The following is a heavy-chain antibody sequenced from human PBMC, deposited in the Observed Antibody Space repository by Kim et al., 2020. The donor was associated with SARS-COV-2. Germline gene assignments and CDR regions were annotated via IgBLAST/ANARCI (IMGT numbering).Heavy chain of an antibody. Sequence: GGSLRLSCAASGFTFSSYGMHWVRQAPGKGLEWVAVIWYDGSNKYYADSVKGRFTISRDNSKNTLYLQMNSLRAEDTAVYYCAREGLATIRFANSKFTYYFDYWGQGTLVTVSS. CDR2: IWYDGSNK. J-gene: IGHJ4*02. CDR1: GFTFSSYG. CDR3: AREGLATIRFANSKFTYYFDY. D-gene: IGHD5-12*01. V-gene: IGHV3-33*01.